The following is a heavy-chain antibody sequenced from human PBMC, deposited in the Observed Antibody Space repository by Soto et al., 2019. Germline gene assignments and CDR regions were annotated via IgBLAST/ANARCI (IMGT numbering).Heavy chain of an antibody. D-gene: IGHD6-13*01. CDR2: SSSSGSTI. V-gene: IGHV3-11*01. J-gene: IGHJ4*02. CDR1: GFTFSDYY. Sequence: QVQLVEAGGGLVKPGGSLRLSCAASGFTFSDYYMSWIRQAPGKVLEWVSYSSSSGSTIYYADSVKGRFTISRDNAKNSLYRPMNSLRAEDTAVDSCERDLHSSSWYFHDYWGQGTLVTVSS. CDR3: ERDLHSSSWYFHDY.